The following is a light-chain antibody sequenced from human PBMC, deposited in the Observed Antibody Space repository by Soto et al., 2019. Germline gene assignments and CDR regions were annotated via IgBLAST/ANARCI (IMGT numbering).Light chain of an antibody. CDR2: GAS. Sequence: IVLTQSPGTLSLSPVERATLSCRASQSVSSSYLAWYQQKPGRAPRLLIYGASSRATGIPDRFSGSGSGTDFTLTISRLEPEDFAVYYCQPYGSSPRTFGQGTKVDIK. CDR1: QSVSSSY. J-gene: IGKJ1*01. CDR3: QPYGSSPRT. V-gene: IGKV3-20*01.